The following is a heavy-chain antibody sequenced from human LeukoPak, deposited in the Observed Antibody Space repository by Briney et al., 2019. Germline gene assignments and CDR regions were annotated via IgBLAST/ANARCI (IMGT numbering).Heavy chain of an antibody. CDR1: GYTFTGYY. Sequence: ASVKVSCKASGYTFTGYYMHWVRQAPGQGLEWMGWINPNSGGTNYAQKFQGRVTMTRDTSISTAYMELSRLRSGDTAVYYCARAALEGTFYYYYYYAMDVWGQGTTVTVSS. J-gene: IGHJ6*02. V-gene: IGHV1-2*02. CDR2: INPNSGGT. D-gene: IGHD1-14*01. CDR3: ARAALEGTFYYYYYYAMDV.